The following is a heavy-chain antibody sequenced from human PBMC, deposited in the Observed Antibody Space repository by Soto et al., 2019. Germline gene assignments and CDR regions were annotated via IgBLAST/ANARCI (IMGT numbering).Heavy chain of an antibody. CDR3: AIGQTGGGWVYYFDY. Sequence: QVQLVHSGAEVKKPGSSVKVSCKASGGTFSSYAIDWVRQAPGQGLEWMGGIIPIFGTADYAQKFQGRVTITADESTSTAYMELRSLRSEDTAVYYCAIGQTGGGWVYYFDYWGQGTLVTVSS. CDR2: IIPIFGTA. D-gene: IGHD3-16*01. J-gene: IGHJ4*02. V-gene: IGHV1-69*12. CDR1: GGTFSSYA.